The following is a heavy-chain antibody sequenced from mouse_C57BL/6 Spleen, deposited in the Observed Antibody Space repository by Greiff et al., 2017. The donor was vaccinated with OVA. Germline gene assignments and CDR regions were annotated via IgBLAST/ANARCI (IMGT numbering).Heavy chain of an antibody. J-gene: IGHJ4*01. CDR2: IYPGSGNT. CDR3: ARGSNYVAMDY. CDR1: GYTFTDYY. D-gene: IGHD2-5*01. V-gene: IGHV1-76*01. Sequence: QVQLQQSGAELVRPGASVKLSCKASGYTFTDYYINWVKQRPGQGLEWIARIYPGSGNTYYNEKFKGKATLTAEKSSSTAYMQLSSLTSEDSAVYFCARGSNYVAMDYWGQGTSVTVSS.